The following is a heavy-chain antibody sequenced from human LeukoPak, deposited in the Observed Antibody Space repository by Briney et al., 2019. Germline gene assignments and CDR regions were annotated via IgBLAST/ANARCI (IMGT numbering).Heavy chain of an antibody. CDR2: IYYSGST. V-gene: IGHV4-59*01. CDR3: ARDPSIFGVVNYAFDI. D-gene: IGHD3-3*01. CDR1: GGSMSSYY. Sequence: PSETLSLTCTVSGGSMSSYYWSWIRQPPGKGLEWIGYIYYSGSTDYNPSLKSRVTISVDTSKNQFSLRLSSVTAADTAVYYCARDPSIFGVVNYAFDIWGQGKMVTVS. J-gene: IGHJ3*02.